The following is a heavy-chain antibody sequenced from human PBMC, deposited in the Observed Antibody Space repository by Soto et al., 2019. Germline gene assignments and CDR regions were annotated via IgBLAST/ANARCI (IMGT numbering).Heavy chain of an antibody. CDR3: AKGTAFGY. V-gene: IGHV3-23*01. D-gene: IGHD2-2*01. CDR2: ISDSGIST. CDR1: GFTFSNYA. J-gene: IGHJ4*02. Sequence: VQLLDSGGGLVQPGGSLRLSCAASGFTFSNYAMSWVRQAPGKGLAWVSSISDSGISTYYADSVKGRFTISRDNSKNTLFLQMNSLRADDTAVYYCAKGTAFGYWGQGTLVTVSS.